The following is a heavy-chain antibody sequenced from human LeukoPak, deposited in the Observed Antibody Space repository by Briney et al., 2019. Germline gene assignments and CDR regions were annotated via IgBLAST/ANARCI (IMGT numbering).Heavy chain of an antibody. CDR2: IHSKSGDT. CDR1: GYTFTGYF. CDR3: ARDGYCSSTSCYNWFDP. V-gene: IGHV1-2*02. D-gene: IGHD2-2*01. J-gene: IGHJ5*02. Sequence: ASVKVSCKTSGYTFTGYFIHWVRQAPGQGLEWMGWIHSKSGDTDYSQKFQDRVTLTRDTSISTAYMELSRLRSDDTAVYYCARDGYCSSTSCYNWFDPWGQGTLVTVSS.